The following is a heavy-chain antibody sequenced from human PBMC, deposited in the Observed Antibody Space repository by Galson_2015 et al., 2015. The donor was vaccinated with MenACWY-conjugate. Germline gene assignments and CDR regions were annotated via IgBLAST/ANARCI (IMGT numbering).Heavy chain of an antibody. CDR1: GFAFSTYT. CDR3: TKSRFQWLVDFDY. Sequence: SLRLSCAASGFAFSTYTMNLVRQAPGKGLEWVSGVSGSGAITYYAVSGKGRFTIYRDNSMNTLSLQLNSLRAEDTAVYYCTKSRFQWLVDFDYWGQGTQVAVSP. V-gene: IGHV3-23*01. J-gene: IGHJ4*02. CDR2: VSGSGAIT. D-gene: IGHD6-19*01.